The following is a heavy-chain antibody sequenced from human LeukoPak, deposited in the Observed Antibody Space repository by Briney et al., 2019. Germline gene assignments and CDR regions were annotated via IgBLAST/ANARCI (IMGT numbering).Heavy chain of an antibody. Sequence: QPGGSLRLSCAASGFTFSSYWMHWVRHAPGKGLVWVSRVNSDGSSTNYADSVKGRFTISRDNAKNTLFLQMNSLRAEDTAVYYCTFSSYGDHVGVDAFDIWGQGTMVTVSS. D-gene: IGHD4-17*01. CDR3: TFSSYGDHVGVDAFDI. J-gene: IGHJ3*02. CDR2: VNSDGSST. CDR1: GFTFSSYW. V-gene: IGHV3-74*01.